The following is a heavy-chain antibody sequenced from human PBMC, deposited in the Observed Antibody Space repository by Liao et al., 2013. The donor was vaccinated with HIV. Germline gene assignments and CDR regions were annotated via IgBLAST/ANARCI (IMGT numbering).Heavy chain of an antibody. Sequence: QVQLQESGPGLVKPSETLSLTCTVSGGSISSYYWSWIRQPPGKGLEWIGYIYYSGSTKYNPSLKSRGTISIDTAKNQFSLKVSSVTAADTAVYYCARFRGLQFDYWGQGTRVTVSS. CDR3: ARFRGLQFDY. CDR2: IYYSGST. D-gene: IGHD4-11*01. CDR1: GGSISSYY. J-gene: IGHJ4*02. V-gene: IGHV4-59*01.